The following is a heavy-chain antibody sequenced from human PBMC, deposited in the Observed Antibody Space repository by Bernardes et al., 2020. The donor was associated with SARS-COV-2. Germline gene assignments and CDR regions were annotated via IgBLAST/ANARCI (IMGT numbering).Heavy chain of an antibody. J-gene: IGHJ6*02. CDR1: GFDFSDYW. Sequence: GGSLRLSCACSGFDFSDYWMTWVRQAPGKGLEWVANIKRDGSETYYVDSVKGRFTISRDNAKNLVFLQMNSLRAEDTAVFYCVRSAGMDVWGQGTMVTVSS. CDR2: IKRDGSET. V-gene: IGHV3-7*03. CDR3: VRSAGMDV.